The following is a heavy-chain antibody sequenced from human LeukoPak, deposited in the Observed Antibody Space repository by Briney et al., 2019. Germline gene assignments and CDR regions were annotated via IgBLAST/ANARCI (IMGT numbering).Heavy chain of an antibody. CDR2: MNPNSGDT. CDR3: ASHYYDSSGYQP. V-gene: IGHV1-8*03. CDR1: GYTFTSYD. D-gene: IGHD3-22*01. Sequence: ASVKVSCKPSGYTFTSYDINWVRPATAQGVEWMGWMNPNSGDTGNAQKFQGRVTITRNTSISTAYMELSSLRSEDTAVYYCASHYYDSSGYQPWGQGTLVTVSS. J-gene: IGHJ5*02.